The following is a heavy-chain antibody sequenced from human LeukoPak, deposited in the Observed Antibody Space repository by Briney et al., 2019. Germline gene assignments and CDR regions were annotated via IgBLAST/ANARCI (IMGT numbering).Heavy chain of an antibody. J-gene: IGHJ6*03. D-gene: IGHD5-18*01. CDR2: INTNTGNP. CDR3: ARHPLGSYGPFYYYMDV. Sequence: ASVKVSCKASGYTFTNYAMNWVRQAPGQGLEWMGWINTNTGNPTYAQGFTGRFVFSLDTSVSTAYLQISSLRAEDTAVYYCARHPLGSYGPFYYYMDVWGKGTTVTISS. CDR1: GYTFTNYA. V-gene: IGHV7-4-1*02.